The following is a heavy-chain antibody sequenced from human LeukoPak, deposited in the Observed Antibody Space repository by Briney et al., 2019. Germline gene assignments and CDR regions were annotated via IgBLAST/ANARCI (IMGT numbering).Heavy chain of an antibody. CDR1: GYTFTSYY. Sequence: ASVKVSCKASGYTFTSYYMHWVRQAPGQGLEWMGIINPSGGSTSYAQKFQGRVTMTRDMSTSTIYMELSSLRSEDTAVYYCARDLSGSYFDYWGQGTLVTVSS. CDR3: ARDLSGSYFDY. CDR2: INPSGGST. J-gene: IGHJ4*02. V-gene: IGHV1-46*01. D-gene: IGHD1-26*01.